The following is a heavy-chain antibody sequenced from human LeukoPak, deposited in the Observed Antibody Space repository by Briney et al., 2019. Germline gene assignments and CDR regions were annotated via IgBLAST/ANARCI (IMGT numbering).Heavy chain of an antibody. V-gene: IGHV3-9*01. Sequence: ALRLSCAASGFTFDDYAMHWVQQAPGKGLEWVSGISWNSGSIGYADSVKGRFTISRDNAKNSLYLQMNSLRAEDTALYYCAKRAGIAVAGDAFDIWGQGTMVTVSS. CDR3: AKRAGIAVAGDAFDI. J-gene: IGHJ3*02. CDR2: ISWNSGSI. CDR1: GFTFDDYA. D-gene: IGHD6-19*01.